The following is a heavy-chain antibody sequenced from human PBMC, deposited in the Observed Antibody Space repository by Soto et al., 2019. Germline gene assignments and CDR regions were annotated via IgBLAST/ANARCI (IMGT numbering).Heavy chain of an antibody. V-gene: IGHV4-31*03. CDR1: GASISSGLSY. CDR3: ARDNGYGHFDS. Sequence: SETLSLTCTVSGASISSGLSYWIWIRQHPGKVLEWIGYMFYSGSTYYHPSLKSRVNISADTSKNQFSLRLTSVTPADTAVYYCARDNGYGHFDSWGQGTLVTVSS. J-gene: IGHJ4*02. CDR2: MFYSGST. D-gene: IGHD5-12*01.